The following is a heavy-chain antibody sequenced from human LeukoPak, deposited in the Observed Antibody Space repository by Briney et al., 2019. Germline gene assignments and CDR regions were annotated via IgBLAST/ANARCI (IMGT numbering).Heavy chain of an antibody. J-gene: IGHJ4*02. V-gene: IGHV3-7*01. CDR1: GFTFTTYW. CDR3: ARALYDSSGYFYH. D-gene: IGHD3-22*01. Sequence: PGGSLRLSCAASGFTFTTYWMNWVCQAPGKRLEWVANIKQDGSEKYYVDSVKGRFTISRDNAKNSVYLQMNSLRAEDTAVYYCARALYDSSGYFYHWGQGTLVTVSS. CDR2: IKQDGSEK.